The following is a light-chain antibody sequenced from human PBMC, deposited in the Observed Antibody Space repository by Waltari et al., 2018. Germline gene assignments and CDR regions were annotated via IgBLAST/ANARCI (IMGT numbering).Light chain of an antibody. J-gene: IGKJ2*01. CDR2: AAS. V-gene: IGKV1-39*01. CDR1: QSISSY. Sequence: DIQMTQSPSSLSASVGDRVTITCRASQSISSYLNWYQQKPGKAPKFLIFAASSLQSGVPSRSSGSGSGTDFTLTISSVQPEDFATYFCQQSYSSPYTFGQGTKVEIK. CDR3: QQSYSSPYT.